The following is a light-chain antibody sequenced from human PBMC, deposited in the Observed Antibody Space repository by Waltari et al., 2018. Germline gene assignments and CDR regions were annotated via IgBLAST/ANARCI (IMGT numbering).Light chain of an antibody. J-gene: IGLJ2*01. Sequence: QSALTQPASLSGSPGQSITISCAGTKNDIGTYNFVSWFQQFPGQAPKLIVSEATKRPSGVSYRFSGSKSGNTASLTISGLQAEDEADYYCGSYAGGSRVIFGGGTKLTVL. V-gene: IGLV2-23*01. CDR1: KNDIGTYNF. CDR3: GSYAGGSRVI. CDR2: EAT.